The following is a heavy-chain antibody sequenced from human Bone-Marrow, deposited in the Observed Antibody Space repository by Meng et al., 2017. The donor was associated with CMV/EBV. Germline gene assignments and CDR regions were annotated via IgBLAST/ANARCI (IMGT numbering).Heavy chain of an antibody. D-gene: IGHD6-6*01. Sequence: GGSLKISCAASGFTFSSYAMSWVRQAPGKGLEWVSVIYSGGSSTYYADSVKGRFTISRDNSKNTLYLQMNSLRAEDTAVYYCAKDGPGIAARPYYYYGMDVWGQGTTVTVSS. CDR3: AKDGPGIAARPYYYYGMDV. CDR1: GFTFSSYA. CDR2: IYSGGSST. J-gene: IGHJ6*02. V-gene: IGHV3-23*03.